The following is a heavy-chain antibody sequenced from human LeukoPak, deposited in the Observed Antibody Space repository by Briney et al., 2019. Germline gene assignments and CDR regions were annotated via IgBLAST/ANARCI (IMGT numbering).Heavy chain of an antibody. CDR1: GYRFSNYW. CDR2: IHPGDSDS. J-gene: IGHJ5*02. Sequence: GESLKISCKGSGYRFSNYWIAWVRQMPGKGLEWMGIIHPGDSDSRYSPSFQGQVTISADKSINTAYLQWSSLKASDTAMYYCARAPTGFPNWFDPWGQGTPVTVSS. CDR3: ARAPTGFPNWFDP. V-gene: IGHV5-51*01.